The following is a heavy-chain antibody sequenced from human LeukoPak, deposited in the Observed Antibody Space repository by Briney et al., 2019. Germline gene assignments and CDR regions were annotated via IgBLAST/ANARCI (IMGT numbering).Heavy chain of an antibody. Sequence: PGGSLRLSCAASGFTFSSYGMHWVRQAPGKGLEWVAVISYDGSNKYYADSVKGRFTISRDNSKNTLYLQMNSLRAEDTAVYYCARDSMYCTNGVCHTPLDYWGQGTLVTVSS. CDR1: GFTFSSYG. CDR2: ISYDGSNK. V-gene: IGHV3-30*12. CDR3: ARDSMYCTNGVCHTPLDY. J-gene: IGHJ4*02. D-gene: IGHD2-8*01.